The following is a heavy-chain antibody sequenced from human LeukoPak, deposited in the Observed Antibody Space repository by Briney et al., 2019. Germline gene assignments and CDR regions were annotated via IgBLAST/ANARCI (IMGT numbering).Heavy chain of an antibody. CDR1: GGSFSGYY. D-gene: IGHD1-1*01. V-gene: IGHV4-34*01. CDR2: INHRGDT. CDR3: ARGPTISETGYFDY. Sequence: SETLSLTCAVYGGSFSGYYWSWIRQSPGKGLEWIAEINHRGDTNYNPSVKSRVTISVDTSKNQLSLKVTSLTAADTAVYYCARGPTISETGYFDYWGQGTLVTVSS. J-gene: IGHJ4*03.